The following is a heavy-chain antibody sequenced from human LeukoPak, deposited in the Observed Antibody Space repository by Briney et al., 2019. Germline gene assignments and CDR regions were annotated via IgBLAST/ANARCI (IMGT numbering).Heavy chain of an antibody. D-gene: IGHD1-26*01. J-gene: IGHJ4*02. V-gene: IGHV4-4*08. CDR2: IYTSGST. CDR3: ARSPGWELLPADYFDY. CDR1: GGSISTYY. Sequence: PSETLSLTCTVSGGSISTYYWSWIRQPPGKGLEWIGRIYTSGSTNYNPFLKSRVTISVDTSKNQFSLKLSSVTAADTAVYYCARSPGWELLPADYFDYWGQGTLVTVSS.